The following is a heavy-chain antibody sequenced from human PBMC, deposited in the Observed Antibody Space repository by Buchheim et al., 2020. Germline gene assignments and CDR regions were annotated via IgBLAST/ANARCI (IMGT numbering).Heavy chain of an antibody. CDR3: ARSGYSYGYFDY. V-gene: IGHV4-34*01. D-gene: IGHD5-18*01. J-gene: IGHJ4*02. CDR2: INHSGST. CDR1: GGSFSGYY. Sequence: QVQLQQWGAGLLKPSETLSLTCAVSGGSFSGYYWSWIRQPPGKGLEWIGEINHSGSTNYNPSLKSRVTISVDTSKNQFSQKLSSVTAADTAVYYCARSGYSYGYFDYWGQGTL.